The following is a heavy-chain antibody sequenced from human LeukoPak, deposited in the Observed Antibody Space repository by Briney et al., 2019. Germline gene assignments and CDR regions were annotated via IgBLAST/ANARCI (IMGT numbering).Heavy chain of an antibody. CDR3: ARLRSGSYRRGSFGFDY. V-gene: IGHV4-34*01. D-gene: IGHD1-26*01. CDR2: INHSGST. J-gene: IGHJ4*02. Sequence: PSETLSLTCTVSGGSISSYYWSWIRQPPGKGLEWIGEINHSGSTNYNPSLKSRVTISVDTSKNQFSLKLSSVTAADTAVYYCARLRSGSYRRGSFGFDYWGQGTLVTVSS. CDR1: GGSISSYY.